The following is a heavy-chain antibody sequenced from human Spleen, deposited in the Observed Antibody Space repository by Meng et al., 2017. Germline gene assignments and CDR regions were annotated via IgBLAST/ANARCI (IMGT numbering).Heavy chain of an antibody. Sequence: QVQLVESGGGLVKPGGSLRLSCAASGFDFSEYDMRWIRQAPGKGLEWVSYISTSGEIIYYSDSVKGRFSISRDNAKNSLYLQMNSLRAEDTAMYYCARVVGTKGWFDPWGQGTLVTVSS. J-gene: IGHJ5*02. CDR1: GFDFSEYD. CDR2: ISTSGEII. D-gene: IGHD2-2*01. CDR3: ARVVGTKGWFDP. V-gene: IGHV3-11*01.